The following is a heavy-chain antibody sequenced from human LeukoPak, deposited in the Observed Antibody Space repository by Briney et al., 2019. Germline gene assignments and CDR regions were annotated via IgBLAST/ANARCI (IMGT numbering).Heavy chain of an antibody. CDR2: IIPTFGTA. CDR3: ARDLPPNCSSTSCYSRGWFDP. Sequence: SVKVSCKASGGTFSSYAISWVRQAPGQGLEWMGGIIPTFGTANYAQKFQGRVTITTDESTSTAYMELSSLRSEDTAVYYCARDLPPNCSSTSCYSRGWFDPWGQGTLVTVSS. D-gene: IGHD2-2*01. CDR1: GGTFSSYA. J-gene: IGHJ5*02. V-gene: IGHV1-69*05.